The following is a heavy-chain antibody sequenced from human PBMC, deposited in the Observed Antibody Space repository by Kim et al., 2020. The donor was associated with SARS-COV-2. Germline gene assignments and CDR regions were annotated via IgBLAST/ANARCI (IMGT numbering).Heavy chain of an antibody. CDR3: ARNLHYDSSGYYVDF. V-gene: IGHV4-39*01. CDR1: GGSINISSYY. CDR2: ISYSGNT. J-gene: IGHJ4*02. D-gene: IGHD3-22*01. Sequence: SETLSLTCTVSGGSINISSYYWGWIRQPPEKGLEWIGTISYSGNTDYSPSLKSRVTISVDTSKNQFSLKLTSVTAADTAVYHCARNLHYDSSGYYVDFWGQGTLVTVSS.